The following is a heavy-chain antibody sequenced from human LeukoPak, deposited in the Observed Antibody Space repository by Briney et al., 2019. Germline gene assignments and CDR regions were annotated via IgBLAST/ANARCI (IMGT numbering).Heavy chain of an antibody. D-gene: IGHD3-16*01. CDR1: GFTFSSYA. V-gene: IGHV3-30-3*01. Sequence: GGSLRLSCAAPGFTFSSYAMPWVRQAPGKGLEWVAVISYDGSNKYYADSVKGRFTISRDNSKNTLYLQMNSLRAEDTAVYYCARIEPYTGFDYWGQGTLVTVSS. CDR2: ISYDGSNK. J-gene: IGHJ4*02. CDR3: ARIEPYTGFDY.